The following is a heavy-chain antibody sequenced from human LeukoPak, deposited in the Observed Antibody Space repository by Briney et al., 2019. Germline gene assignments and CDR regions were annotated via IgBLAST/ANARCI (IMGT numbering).Heavy chain of an antibody. CDR2: INHSGST. CDR1: GGSFSGYY. CDR3: ARVSGSENYDFWSGYWTIPSFDY. V-gene: IGHV4-34*01. Sequence: KPSETLSLTCAVYGGSFSGYYWSWVRQPPGKGLEWIGEINHSGSTNYNPSLKSRVTISEDTYKNQFSLKLSSVTAADTAVYYCARVSGSENYDFWSGYWTIPSFDYWGQGTLVTVSS. J-gene: IGHJ4*02. D-gene: IGHD3-3*01.